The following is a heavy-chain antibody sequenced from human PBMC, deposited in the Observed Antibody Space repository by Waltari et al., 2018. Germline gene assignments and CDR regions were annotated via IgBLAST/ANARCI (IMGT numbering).Heavy chain of an antibody. CDR2: IDDDGSGT. V-gene: IGHV3-74*01. CDR3: SRSPAGYSRSDY. D-gene: IGHD5-18*01. CDR1: GFAFRSYW. J-gene: IGHJ4*02. Sequence: EVRLEESGGGLVQPGGSLRLSFAASGFAFRSYWMHWVRQAPGKGLVWVSRIDDDGSGTTYADSVMGRFTISRDNAKNTVYLEMNSLRAEDTAVYYCSRSPAGYSRSDYWGQGTLVTVSS.